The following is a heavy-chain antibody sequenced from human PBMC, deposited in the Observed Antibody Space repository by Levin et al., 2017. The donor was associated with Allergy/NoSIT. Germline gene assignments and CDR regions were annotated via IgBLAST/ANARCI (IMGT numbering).Heavy chain of an antibody. V-gene: IGHV1-8*01. CDR3: ARVPLYDFWSAGYYYYYMDG. CDR1: GYTFTSYD. J-gene: IGHJ6*03. CDR2: MNPNSGNT. Sequence: ASVKVSCKASGYTFTSYDINWVRQATGQGLEWMGWMNPNSGNTGYAQKFQGRVTMTRNTSISTAYMELSSLRSEDTAVYYCARVPLYDFWSAGYYYYYMDGWGKGTTVTVSS. D-gene: IGHD3-3*01.